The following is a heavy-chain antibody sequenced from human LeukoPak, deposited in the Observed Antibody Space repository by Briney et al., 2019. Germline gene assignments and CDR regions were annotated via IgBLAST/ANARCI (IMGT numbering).Heavy chain of an antibody. CDR2: IYYSGST. V-gene: IGHV4-39*01. CDR1: GGSISSSSYY. J-gene: IGHJ4*02. D-gene: IGHD3-22*01. CDR3: ARLSVPTMIIVEGGDC. Sequence: SETLSLTCTVSGGSISSSSYYWGWIRQPPGKGLEWIGSIYYSGSTYYNPSLKSRVTISVDTSKNQFSLKLSSVTAADTAVYYCARLSVPTMIIVEGGDCWGQGTLVTVSS.